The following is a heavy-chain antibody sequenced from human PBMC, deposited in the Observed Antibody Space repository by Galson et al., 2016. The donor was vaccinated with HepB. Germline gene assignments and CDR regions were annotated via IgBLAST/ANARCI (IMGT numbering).Heavy chain of an antibody. J-gene: IGHJ5*02. V-gene: IGHV3-13*01. CDR2: INSAGDT. Sequence: SLRLSCAASGFIFSTYDMHWVRQATGKGLEWVSSINSAGDTYYPDSVKGRFTISRDNAKNSLYLQVNSLRAEDTAVYYCASMSSGWTGDFDAWGQAALVTFSS. CDR3: ASMSSGWTGDFDA. D-gene: IGHD6-19*01. CDR1: GFIFSTYD.